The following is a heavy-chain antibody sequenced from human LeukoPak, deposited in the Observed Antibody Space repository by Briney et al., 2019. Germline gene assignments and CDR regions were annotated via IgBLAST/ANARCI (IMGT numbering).Heavy chain of an antibody. Sequence: PSETLSLTCTVSGGSISRSTYYWGWIRQPPGKGLEWIGAIYYTGTTYYNPSLRSRVTVSVDTSKNHFSLNLRSVTAADTALYYCASAPRQASIGGLDYWGQGTLVTVSS. D-gene: IGHD3-16*01. CDR3: ASAPRQASIGGLDY. J-gene: IGHJ4*02. V-gene: IGHV4-39*02. CDR1: GGSISRSTYY. CDR2: IYYTGTT.